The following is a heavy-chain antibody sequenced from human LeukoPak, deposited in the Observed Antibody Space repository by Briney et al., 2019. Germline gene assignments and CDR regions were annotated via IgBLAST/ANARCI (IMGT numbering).Heavy chain of an antibody. V-gene: IGHV5-51*01. CDR3: ARRVSGYDVCDY. CDR1: GYIFANYW. CDR2: IYPGESDT. Sequence: GGSLRLSCTGSGYIFANYWIVWVRQMPGKGLELVGVIYPGESDTIYSPSFKGQVTISADKSISTAYLQWSSLKASDTAMYYCARRVSGYDVCDYWGQGTLVTVSS. J-gene: IGHJ4*02. D-gene: IGHD5-12*01.